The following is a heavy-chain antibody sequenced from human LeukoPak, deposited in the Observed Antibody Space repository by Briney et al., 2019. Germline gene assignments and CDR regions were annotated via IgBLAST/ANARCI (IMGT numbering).Heavy chain of an antibody. J-gene: IGHJ4*02. V-gene: IGHV4-31*03. CDR1: GGSISSGGYY. CDR3: ASLYSSSSEDY. Sequence: SETSSLTCTVSGGSISSGGYYWSWIRQHPGKGLEWIGYIYYSGSTYYDPSLKSRVTISVDTSKNQFSLKLSSVTAADTAVYYCASLYSSSSEDYWGQGTLVTVSS. D-gene: IGHD6-6*01. CDR2: IYYSGST.